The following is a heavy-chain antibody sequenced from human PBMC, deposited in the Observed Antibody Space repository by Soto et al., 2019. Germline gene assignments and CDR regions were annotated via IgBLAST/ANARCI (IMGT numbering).Heavy chain of an antibody. CDR1: GFTFSAYY. CDR2: INPSNGFT. Sequence: QVQLVQSGAELKKPGASVSLSCKASGFTFSAYYINWVRQSPGEGLQWMGIINPSNGFTSYAQKFQERVTMTADTSTKTVYMELRSLRSEDTAVYFCARDWPDTYCGGDCPLGYYYHGMDVWGQGTAVTVSS. J-gene: IGHJ6*02. D-gene: IGHD2-21*02. CDR3: ARDWPDTYCGGDCPLGYYYHGMDV. V-gene: IGHV1-46*01.